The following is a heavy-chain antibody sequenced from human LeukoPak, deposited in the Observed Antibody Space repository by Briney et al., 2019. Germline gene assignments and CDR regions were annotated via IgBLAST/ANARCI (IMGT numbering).Heavy chain of an antibody. CDR2: ISWNSVSL. CDR1: GFTFDDYA. D-gene: IGHD7-27*01. J-gene: IGHJ6*02. Sequence: GRSLRLSCAASGFTFDDYAMHWVRQAPGKGLEWVSSISWNSVSLDYAVSVKGRFTISRDNAKNSLYLHMSSLGTEDTALYYCAKGGSNWGYFGMDVWGQGTTVTV. V-gene: IGHV3-9*01. CDR3: AKGGSNWGYFGMDV.